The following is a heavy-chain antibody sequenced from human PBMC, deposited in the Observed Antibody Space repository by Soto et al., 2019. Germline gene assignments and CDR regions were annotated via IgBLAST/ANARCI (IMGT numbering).Heavy chain of an antibody. D-gene: IGHD3-3*01. CDR2: IKSKTDGGTT. V-gene: IGHV3-15*01. CDR1: GFNFSNAW. J-gene: IGHJ4*02. Sequence: GGSLRLSCAASGFNFSNAWMSWVRQAPGKGLEWVGRIKSKTDGGTTDYAAPVKGRFTISRDDSKNTLYLQMNSLKTEDTAVYYCTTGVVLRFLEWLLFDFDYWGQGTLVTVSS. CDR3: TTGVVLRFLEWLLFDFDY.